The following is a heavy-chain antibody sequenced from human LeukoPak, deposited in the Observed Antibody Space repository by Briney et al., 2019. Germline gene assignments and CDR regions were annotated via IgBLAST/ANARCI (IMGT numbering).Heavy chain of an antibody. CDR3: ARDGLPGLNWFDP. CDR1: GASISSSAYY. Sequence: PSETLSLTCTVSGASISSSAYYWGWVRQPPGKGLEWIGSDYYSGSTFYNPSLQSRVTISADTSRNQFSLMLSSVTAADTAIYYCARDGLPGLNWFDPWGQGTLVTVSS. CDR2: DYYSGST. D-gene: IGHD2-21*01. V-gene: IGHV4-39*02. J-gene: IGHJ5*02.